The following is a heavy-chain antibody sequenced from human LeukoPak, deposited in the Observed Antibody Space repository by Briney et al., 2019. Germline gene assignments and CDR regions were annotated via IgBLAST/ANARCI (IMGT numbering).Heavy chain of an antibody. CDR2: ISHDGMNA. V-gene: IGHV3-23*01. J-gene: IGHJ5*02. D-gene: IGHD6-19*01. Sequence: GGSLRLSCAASGLHFSGTAMSWVRQAPGKGLEWVSAISHDGMNAYYADSVKGRFTISRDNSKKTVSLEMSSMTAADTGVYYCAKDGAQYSSGPECDPRGQGALVTVSP. CDR1: GLHFSGTA. CDR3: AKDGAQYSSGPECDP.